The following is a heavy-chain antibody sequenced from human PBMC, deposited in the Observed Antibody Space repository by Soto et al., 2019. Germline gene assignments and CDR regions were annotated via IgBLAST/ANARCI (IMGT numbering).Heavy chain of an antibody. V-gene: IGHV3-23*01. D-gene: IGHD3-3*01. CDR2: ISGSGGST. J-gene: IGHJ4*02. CDR3: AKDRQVRFLEWLLFVGPFDY. CDR1: GFTFSSYA. Sequence: GGSLRLSCAASGFTFSSYAMSWVRQAPGKGLEWVSAISGSGGSTYYADSVKGRFTISRDNSKNTLYLQMNSLRAEDTAVYYCAKDRQVRFLEWLLFVGPFDYWGQGPLVTVSS.